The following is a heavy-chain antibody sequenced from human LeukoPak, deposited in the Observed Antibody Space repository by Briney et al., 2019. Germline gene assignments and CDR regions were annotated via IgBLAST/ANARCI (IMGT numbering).Heavy chain of an antibody. CDR1: GASIRISNYY. CDR2: VYYTGTT. D-gene: IGHD3-10*01. CDR3: ARHSNYASGSTAKGLFDY. Sequence: PSETLSLTCTVSGASIRISNYYWGWIRQPPGKGLEWIASVYYTGTTYYNPSLKSRVTIFVETSKNQVSLRLSSVTAADTAVYYCARHSNYASGSTAKGLFDYWGQGTLVSVSS. V-gene: IGHV4-39*01. J-gene: IGHJ4*02.